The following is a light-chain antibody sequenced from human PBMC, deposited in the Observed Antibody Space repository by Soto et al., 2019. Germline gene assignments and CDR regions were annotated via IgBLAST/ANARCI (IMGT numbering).Light chain of an antibody. CDR3: QQYYISWS. V-gene: IGKV1-5*01. J-gene: IGKJ4*02. Sequence: DIVTITCRASQTISSSLAWYQFKPVKAPKLLIFDATTLHTGVPSRFSGSGSGTEFTLTISSLQPDDFATYSCQQYYISWSFGGGTKVDIK. CDR1: QTISSS. CDR2: DAT.